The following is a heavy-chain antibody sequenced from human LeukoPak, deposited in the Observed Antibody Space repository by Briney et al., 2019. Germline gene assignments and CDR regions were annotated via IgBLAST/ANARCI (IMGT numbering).Heavy chain of an antibody. Sequence: PSETLSLTCTVSGGSISSSSYYWGWIRQPPGKGLEWIGSIYYSGSTYYNPSLKSRVTISVDTSKNQFSLKLSSATAADTAVYYCASFCSSTSCYGMDVWGQGTRLPSP. CDR2: IYYSGST. J-gene: IGHJ6*02. CDR3: ASFCSSTSCYGMDV. CDR1: GGSISSSSYY. V-gene: IGHV4-39*01. D-gene: IGHD2-2*01.